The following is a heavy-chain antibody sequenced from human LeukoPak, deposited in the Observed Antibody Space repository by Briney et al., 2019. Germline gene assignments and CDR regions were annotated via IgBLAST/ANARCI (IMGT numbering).Heavy chain of an antibody. V-gene: IGHV4-31*03. CDR3: ASGDNDPLFDY. CDR1: GGSISSGGYY. Sequence: SQTLSLTCTVSGGSISSGGYYWSWIRQHPGKGLEWNGSIYYSGSTNYNPSLQGRVTISLDTSRNQFSQKLSSVTAADTAVYYCASGDNDPLFDYWGQGTLVTVSS. J-gene: IGHJ4*02. CDR2: IYYSGST. D-gene: IGHD1-1*01.